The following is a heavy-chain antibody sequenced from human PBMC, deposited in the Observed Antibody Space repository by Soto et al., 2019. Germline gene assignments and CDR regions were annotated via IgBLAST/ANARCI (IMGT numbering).Heavy chain of an antibody. V-gene: IGHV3-33*01. CDR2: IWNDGSNE. CDR1: GFTVSRDA. D-gene: IGHD3-10*01. Sequence: QLVESGGGVVQPGRSLRLSCAASGFTVSRDAMHWVRQAPGKGLEWVAFIWNDGSNEYYADSVKGRAIISRDNSENTVYLQMNSLRGEDTAVYFCVRDAADSGYAFDIWGQGTMVTVSS. J-gene: IGHJ3*02. CDR3: VRDAADSGYAFDI.